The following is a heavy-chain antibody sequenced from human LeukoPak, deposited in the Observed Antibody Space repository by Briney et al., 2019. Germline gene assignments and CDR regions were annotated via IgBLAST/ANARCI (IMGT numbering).Heavy chain of an antibody. CDR2: IYYSGST. V-gene: IGHV4-59*01. D-gene: IGHD6-19*01. Sequence: PLETLSLTCIGSGGSLSSYFRSSLRQPPGKGLEGIGYIYYSGSTNHNPPLKSRVTISVDTSKNQFSLKRSSVTAADTAVYYCARPHYPGAVASFDYWGQGTLVTVSS. CDR3: ARPHYPGAVASFDY. CDR1: GGSLSSYF. J-gene: IGHJ4*02.